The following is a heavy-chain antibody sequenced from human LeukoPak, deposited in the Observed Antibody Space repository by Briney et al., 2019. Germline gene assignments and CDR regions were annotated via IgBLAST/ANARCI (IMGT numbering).Heavy chain of an antibody. CDR1: GFTFSSYA. Sequence: GGSLRLSCAASGFTFSSYAMSWVRQAPGKGLEWVSAISGSGGSTYSADSVKGRFTISRDNSKNTLYLQMNSLRAEDTAVYYCAKETYYDILTGYLYYYYGMDVWGQGTTVTVSS. D-gene: IGHD3-9*01. CDR2: ISGSGGST. CDR3: AKETYYDILTGYLYYYYGMDV. J-gene: IGHJ6*02. V-gene: IGHV3-23*01.